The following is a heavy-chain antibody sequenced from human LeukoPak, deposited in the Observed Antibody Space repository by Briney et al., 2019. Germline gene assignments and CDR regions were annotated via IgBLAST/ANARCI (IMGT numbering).Heavy chain of an antibody. Sequence: PSETLSLTCTVSGGSISSYYWSWIRQPPGKGLEWIGYISYSGSTNYNPSLKSRVTMSVDTSKNQFSLKLSSVTAADTAVYYCARVNGEVAAAYYYMDVWGKGTTVTISS. CDR3: ARVNGEVAAAYYYMDV. J-gene: IGHJ6*03. CDR1: GGSISSYY. CDR2: ISYSGST. D-gene: IGHD6-13*01. V-gene: IGHV4-59*12.